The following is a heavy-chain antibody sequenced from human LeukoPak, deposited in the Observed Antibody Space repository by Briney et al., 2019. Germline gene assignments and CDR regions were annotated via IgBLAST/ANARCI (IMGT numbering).Heavy chain of an antibody. CDR1: LFTFRNYG. D-gene: IGHD1-14*01. Sequence: GASLRLSCAASLFTFRNYGMHWVRQAPGKGLEGLTLISLDGSIQFYADSVRGRFTISRDNSKDTLYLQMDGLRPDDPAVYFCAKDYHLHGATFPGHWGQGTLVTVSS. CDR3: AKDYHLHGATFPGH. J-gene: IGHJ4*02. V-gene: IGHV3-30*18. CDR2: ISLDGSIQ.